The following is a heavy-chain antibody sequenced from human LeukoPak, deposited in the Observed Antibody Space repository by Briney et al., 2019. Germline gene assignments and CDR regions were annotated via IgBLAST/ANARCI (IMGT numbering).Heavy chain of an antibody. CDR3: APPPQISPSSSQGEIDY. Sequence: QSGGSLRLSCAASGFTFSSYGMHWVRQAPGKGLEWVAVIWYDGSNKYYADSVKGRFTISRDNSKNTQYLQMNSLRAEDTAVYYWAPPPQISPSSSQGEIDYWGRGPLVPVSS. J-gene: IGHJ4*02. CDR2: IWYDGSNK. V-gene: IGHV3-30*02. CDR1: GFTFSSYG. D-gene: IGHD6-6*01.